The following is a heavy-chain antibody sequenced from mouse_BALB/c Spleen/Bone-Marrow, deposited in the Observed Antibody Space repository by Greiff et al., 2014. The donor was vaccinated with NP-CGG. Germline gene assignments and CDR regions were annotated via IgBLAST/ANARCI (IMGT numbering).Heavy chain of an antibody. V-gene: IGHV1-14*01. J-gene: IGHJ3*01. D-gene: IGHD1-1*01. CDR2: FDSYNDGT. CDR1: GYTFTTYV. Sequence: EVQLQQSGPELVKPGASVKMSCKASGYTFTTYVMHWMKQKPGQGLEWIGYFDSYNDGTKYNEKFKGKATLTSDKSSSTAYMELSRLTSEESAVYYCARWHYGSSSGFAYWGQGTLVTVSA. CDR3: ARWHYGSSSGFAY.